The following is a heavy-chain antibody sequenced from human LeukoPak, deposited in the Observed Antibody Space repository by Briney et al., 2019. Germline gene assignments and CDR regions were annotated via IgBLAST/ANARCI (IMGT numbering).Heavy chain of an antibody. D-gene: IGHD6-25*01. CDR3: AAGRYSSGWYSDS. J-gene: IGHJ4*02. CDR2: IIPILGIT. CDR1: GDTFSSHA. V-gene: IGHV1-69*04. Sequence: SVTVSCKASGDTFSSHALSLVRQAPGQGLHWMGRIIPILGITNYAQNFQGRVTITADKSTTTVFMELTSLRSEDTAVYYCAAGRYSSGWYSDSWGQGTLVTVSS.